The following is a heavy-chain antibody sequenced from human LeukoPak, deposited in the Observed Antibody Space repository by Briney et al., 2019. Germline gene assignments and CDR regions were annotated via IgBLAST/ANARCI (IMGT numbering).Heavy chain of an antibody. CDR2: ISSSSSYI. V-gene: IGHV3-21*01. D-gene: IGHD6-13*01. Sequence: GGSLRLSCAASGFTFSSYSMNWVRQAPGKGLEWVSSISSSSSYIYYADSVKGRFTISRDNAKNSLYLQMNSLRAEDTAVYYCARDNSSIAAAWYFDLWGRGTLVTVSS. J-gene: IGHJ2*01. CDR1: GFTFSSYS. CDR3: ARDNSSIAAAWYFDL.